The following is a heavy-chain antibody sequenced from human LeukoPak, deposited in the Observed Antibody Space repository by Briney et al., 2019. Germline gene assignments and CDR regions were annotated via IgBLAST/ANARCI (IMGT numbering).Heavy chain of an antibody. J-gene: IGHJ4*02. V-gene: IGHV4-30-2*01. Sequence: SETLSLTCTVSGGSISSGGYYWSWIRQPPGKGLEWIGYIYHSGSTYYNPSLKSRVTISVDRSKNQFSLKLSSVTAADTAVYYCARGSSYDFWSGISYSDYWGQGTLVTVSS. CDR2: IYHSGST. D-gene: IGHD3-3*01. CDR1: GGSISSGGYY. CDR3: ARGSSYDFWSGISYSDY.